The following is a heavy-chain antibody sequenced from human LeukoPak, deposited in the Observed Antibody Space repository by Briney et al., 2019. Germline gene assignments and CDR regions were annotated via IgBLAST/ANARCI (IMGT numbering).Heavy chain of an antibody. V-gene: IGHV3-21*01. CDR3: ARDPRGYCSSTSCRKDWFDP. D-gene: IGHD2-2*01. J-gene: IGHJ5*02. CDR2: ISSSSSYI. CDR1: GFTFSSYS. Sequence: GGSLRLSCAASGFTFSSYSMNWVRQAPGKGLEWVSSISSSSSYIYYADSVKGRFTISRDNAKNSLFLQMNSLRAQDTAFDYCARDPRGYCSSTSCRKDWFDPWGQGTLVTVSS.